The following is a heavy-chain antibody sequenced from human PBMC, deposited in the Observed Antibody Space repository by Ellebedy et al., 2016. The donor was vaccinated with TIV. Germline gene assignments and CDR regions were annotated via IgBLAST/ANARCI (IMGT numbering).Heavy chain of an antibody. Sequence: PGGSLRLSCAASGFTVTTNYMNWVRQAPGKGLEWVSVIFSAADGGETHYADSVKGRFTISRDSSKNTLYLQMNSLRAEDTAVYYCARDAADNGGKLDYWGQGALVTVSS. D-gene: IGHD4-23*01. CDR3: ARDAADNGGKLDY. CDR1: GFTVTTNY. J-gene: IGHJ4*02. CDR2: IFSAADGGET. V-gene: IGHV3-53*01.